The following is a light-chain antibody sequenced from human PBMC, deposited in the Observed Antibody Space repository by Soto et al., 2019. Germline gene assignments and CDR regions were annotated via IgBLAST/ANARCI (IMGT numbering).Light chain of an antibody. CDR1: QGFGNF. CDR2: EAS. V-gene: IGKV1-27*01. J-gene: IGKJ3*01. Sequence: DIQMTQSPTSLSASVGDGVTITCRASQGFGNFLAWYQQKPGKAPNLLIYEASTLQSGFPSRFSGSGSGTDFTLTINSLQPEDVETYSCQKYSSVPVFGPGTKVEIK. CDR3: QKYSSVPV.